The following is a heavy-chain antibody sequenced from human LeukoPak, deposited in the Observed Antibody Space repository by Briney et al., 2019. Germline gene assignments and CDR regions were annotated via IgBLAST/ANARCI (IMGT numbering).Heavy chain of an antibody. V-gene: IGHV4-39*02. CDR1: GGSISSNNYY. D-gene: IGHD2-2*03. CDR3: ARDVGYCSSTSCYNWFDP. Sequence: PSETLSLTCTVFGGSISSNNYYWGWTRQPPGKGLEWIGSINYSGSTNYNPSLKSRVTISVDTSKNQFSLKLSSVTAADTAVYYCARDVGYCSSTSCYNWFDPWGQGTLVTVSS. CDR2: INYSGST. J-gene: IGHJ5*02.